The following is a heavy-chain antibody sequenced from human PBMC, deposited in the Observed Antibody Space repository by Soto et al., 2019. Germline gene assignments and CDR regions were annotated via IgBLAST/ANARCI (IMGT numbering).Heavy chain of an antibody. V-gene: IGHV3-21*06. J-gene: IGHJ6*02. D-gene: IGHD1-20*01. CDR1: GFSFSDYV. CDR3: ARDLLTGNDVYWYYGMDA. CDR2: ISRSSSYI. Sequence: LSLSCAASGFSFSDYVMNWVRQAPGKGLEWVSSISRSSSYIYYADSVKGRFTISRDNAKNSLFLQMNSLRADDTAVYYCARDLLTGNDVYWYYGMDAWGQGNTVTVSS.